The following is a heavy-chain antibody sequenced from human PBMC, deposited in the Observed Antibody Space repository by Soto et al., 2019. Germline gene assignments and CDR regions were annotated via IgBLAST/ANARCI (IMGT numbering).Heavy chain of an antibody. CDR2: MNPNSGNT. J-gene: IGHJ6*02. D-gene: IGHD3-3*01. V-gene: IGHV1-8*01. CDR1: GYTFTSYD. CDR3: ARGEFFPGYYDFWSGYYRYYYGMDV. Sequence: ASVKVSCKASGYTFTSYDINWVRQATGQGLEWMGWMNPNSGNTGYAQKLQGRVTMTRNTSISTAYMELSSLRSEDTAVYYCARGEFFPGYYDFWSGYYRYYYGMDVWGQGTTVTVSS.